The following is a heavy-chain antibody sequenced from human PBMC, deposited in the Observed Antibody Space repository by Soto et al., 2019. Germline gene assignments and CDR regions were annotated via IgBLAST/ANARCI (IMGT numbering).Heavy chain of an antibody. Sequence: GWSLRLSCAASGFTFSTYSMNWVRQAPGKGLEWVSYISSSSSTIFYTDSVKGRFTVSRDNAKNSLYLQMNSLRAEDTAVYYLARGDYYDTSGPFLDVFDIWGHGTMVTVSS. V-gene: IGHV3-48*01. CDR1: GFTFSTYS. J-gene: IGHJ3*02. CDR2: ISSSSSTI. D-gene: IGHD3-22*01. CDR3: ARGDYYDTSGPFLDVFDI.